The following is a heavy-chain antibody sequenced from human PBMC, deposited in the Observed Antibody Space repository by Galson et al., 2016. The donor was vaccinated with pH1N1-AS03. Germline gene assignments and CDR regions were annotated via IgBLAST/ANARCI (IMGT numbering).Heavy chain of an antibody. CDR2: INPNSGGT. D-gene: IGHD3-10*01. CDR3: ARGDYFGSGTYKPYYAMDV. V-gene: IGHV1-2*02. Sequence: SVKVSCKASGYTFTEYYMYWVRQAPERGLEWMGWINPNSGGTKSAQKFQGRVTMTRDTSINTAYMELSSLRSDDTAVYYCARGDYFGSGTYKPYYAMDVWGQGTTVTVSS. J-gene: IGHJ6*02. CDR1: GYTFTEYY.